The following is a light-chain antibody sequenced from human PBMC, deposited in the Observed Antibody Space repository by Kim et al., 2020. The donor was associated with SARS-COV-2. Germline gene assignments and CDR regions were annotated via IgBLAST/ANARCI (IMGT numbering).Light chain of an antibody. CDR3: KQYNSYWK. CDR1: QKIGRG. V-gene: IGKV1-5*03. Sequence: ETIGERVTITGRASQKIGRGLAWNQKKPGKAPKALIYKVYSVASGVKTRFRGSGSGKEFTLTINSLQPDDGATYYCKQYNSYWKIGQGTKVEIK. J-gene: IGKJ1*01. CDR2: KVY.